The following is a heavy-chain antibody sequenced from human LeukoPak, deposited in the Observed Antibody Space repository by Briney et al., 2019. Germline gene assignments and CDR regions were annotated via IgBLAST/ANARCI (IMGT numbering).Heavy chain of an antibody. Sequence: GGSLRLSCAASGFTVSSNYMSWVRQAPGKGLEWVSVIYSGGSTYYADSAKDRFTISRDNSKNTLYLQMNSLRAEDTAVYYCARDPPYYYDSSGYSALWGQGTLVTVSS. CDR1: GFTVSSNY. D-gene: IGHD3-22*01. CDR2: IYSGGST. V-gene: IGHV3-66*01. CDR3: ARDPPYYYDSSGYSAL. J-gene: IGHJ4*02.